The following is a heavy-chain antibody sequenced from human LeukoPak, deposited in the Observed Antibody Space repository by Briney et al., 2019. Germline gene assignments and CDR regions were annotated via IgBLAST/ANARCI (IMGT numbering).Heavy chain of an antibody. D-gene: IGHD1-1*01. V-gene: IGHV3-33*01. CDR1: GFTFSSYG. CDR2: IWYDGSNK. J-gene: IGHJ4*02. Sequence: GGSPRLPCGASGFTFSSYGMHWVRQAPGKGLEGVAVIWYDGSNKYYADSVKGRFTISRDNSKNTLYLQMDSLRAEDTAVYYCARRTALMGPAAYFDYWGQGTLVTVSS. CDR3: ARRTALMGPAAYFDY.